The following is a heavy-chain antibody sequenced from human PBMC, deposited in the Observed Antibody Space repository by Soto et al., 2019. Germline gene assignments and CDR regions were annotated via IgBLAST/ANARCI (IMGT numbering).Heavy chain of an antibody. Sequence: SETLSLTCTVSGGSISSGGYYWSWIRQHPGKGLEWIGYIYYSGRTFYNPSLKSRLTMSLDTSKNQFSLKLSSVTAADTAVYYCARVRYAAYNWFDPWGQGTLVTVSS. D-gene: IGHD3-16*01. CDR3: ARVRYAAYNWFDP. CDR2: IYYSGRT. CDR1: GGSISSGGYY. J-gene: IGHJ5*02. V-gene: IGHV4-31*03.